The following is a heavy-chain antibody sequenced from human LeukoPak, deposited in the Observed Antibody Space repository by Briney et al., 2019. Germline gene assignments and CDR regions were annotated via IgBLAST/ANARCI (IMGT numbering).Heavy chain of an antibody. Sequence: SETLSLTCTVSGYSISSGYYWGWIRQPPGKGLEWIGSIYHSGSTYYNPSLKSRVTISVDTSKNQFSLKLSSVTAADTAVYYCARALSGYCSSTSCFDYYYYYMDVWGKGTTVTVSS. CDR1: GYSISSGYY. D-gene: IGHD2-2*03. CDR3: ARALSGYCSSTSCFDYYYYYMDV. CDR2: IYHSGST. V-gene: IGHV4-38-2*02. J-gene: IGHJ6*03.